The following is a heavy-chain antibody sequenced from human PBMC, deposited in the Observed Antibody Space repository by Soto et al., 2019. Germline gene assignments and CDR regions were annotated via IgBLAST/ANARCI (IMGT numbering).Heavy chain of an antibody. V-gene: IGHV4-34*01. J-gene: IGHJ6*03. CDR2: INHSGST. CDR3: ARGNYYHYYMDV. CDR1: GGSFSGYY. Sequence: SETLSLTCAVYGGSFSGYYWSWIRQPPGKGLEWIGEINHSGSTNYNPSLKSRGTISVDTSKNQFSLKLSSVTDADTAVYYCARGNYYHYYMDVWGKGTPVTVSS.